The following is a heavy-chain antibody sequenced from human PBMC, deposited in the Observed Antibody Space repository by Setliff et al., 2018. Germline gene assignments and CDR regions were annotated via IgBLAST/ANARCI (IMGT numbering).Heavy chain of an antibody. J-gene: IGHJ4*02. Sequence: ASVKVSCKASGGTFSSYGISWVRQAPGQGLEWMGGTIPSFGSTNYAQKFQGRVTIITDESTSTAYMELTSLRTEDTAVYYCARDVGFYGESDWGQGTLVTVSS. CDR2: TIPSFGST. CDR3: ARDVGFYGESD. V-gene: IGHV1-69*05. CDR1: GGTFSSYG. D-gene: IGHD4-17*01.